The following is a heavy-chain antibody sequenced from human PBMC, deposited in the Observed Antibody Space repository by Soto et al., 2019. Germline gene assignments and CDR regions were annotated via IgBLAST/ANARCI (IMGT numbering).Heavy chain of an antibody. Sequence: PGESLKISCKGSGYSFTSYWISWVRQMPGKGLEWMGRIDPSDSYTNYSPSFQGHVTISADKSISTAYLQWSSLKASDTAMYYCARHDYDSSGYFYGMDVWRQGTTVTVSS. CDR2: IDPSDSYT. CDR1: GYSFTSYW. D-gene: IGHD3-22*01. J-gene: IGHJ6*02. CDR3: ARHDYDSSGYFYGMDV. V-gene: IGHV5-10-1*01.